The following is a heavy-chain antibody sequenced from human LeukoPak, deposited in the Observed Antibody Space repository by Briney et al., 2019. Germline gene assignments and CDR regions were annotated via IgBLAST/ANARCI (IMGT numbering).Heavy chain of an antibody. D-gene: IGHD5-18*01. CDR3: ARAAVDTPNAA. Sequence: GGSLRLSCAASGFTFTTYWMHWVRQAPGKGLVWVSHINSDGSTTSYADSVKGRFTISRDNAKNTLYLQMNSLRAEDTAVYYCARAAVDTPNAAGGQGPTVTVSS. J-gene: IGHJ6*02. CDR1: GFTFTTYW. CDR2: INSDGSTT. V-gene: IGHV3-74*01.